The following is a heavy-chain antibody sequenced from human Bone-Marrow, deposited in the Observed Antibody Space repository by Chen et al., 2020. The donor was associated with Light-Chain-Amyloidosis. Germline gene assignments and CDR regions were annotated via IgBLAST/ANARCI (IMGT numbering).Heavy chain of an antibody. CDR2: INQDESEK. D-gene: IGHD6-6*01. Sequence: EGQLVESGGGLVQPGGSLRLSCAGSGFAFSSYWMSWVRQAPGKGPEWVANINQDESEKHYVDSVKGRFTISRDNAKSSLYLQMNSLRVEDTAVYYCARGPRVWGQGTLVTVSS. V-gene: IGHV3-7*01. J-gene: IGHJ4*02. CDR1: GFAFSSYW. CDR3: ARGPRV.